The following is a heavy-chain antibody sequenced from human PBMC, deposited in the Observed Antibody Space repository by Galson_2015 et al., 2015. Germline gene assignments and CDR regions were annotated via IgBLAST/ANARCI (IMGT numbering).Heavy chain of an antibody. Sequence: SVKVSCKASGYTFTSYAMHWVRQAPGQRLEWMGWINAGNDNTKYSQKFQGRVTITRDTSASTAYMELSSLRSEDTAVYYCARDRSIAVAGTRGPGYWGQGTLVTVSS. CDR1: GYTFTSYA. CDR3: ARDRSIAVAGTRGPGY. D-gene: IGHD6-19*01. V-gene: IGHV1-3*01. J-gene: IGHJ4*02. CDR2: INAGNDNT.